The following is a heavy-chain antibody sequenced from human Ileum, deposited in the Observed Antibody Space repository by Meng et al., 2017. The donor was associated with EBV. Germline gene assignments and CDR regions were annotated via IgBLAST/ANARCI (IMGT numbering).Heavy chain of an antibody. J-gene: IGHJ5*02. Sequence: APLPTWGQGHFRPSETLSLTVACYGWSFNDYYWTWPRQPPGKGLEWIGEIDQSGYTKFNPSLSSRATISRDTSNNQFSLRLNSVTAADTALYYCARYGRCNGNSFYCFDPWGQGTLVTVSS. V-gene: IGHV4-34*02. CDR1: GWSFNDYY. CDR3: ARYGRCNGNSFYCFDP. D-gene: IGHD4-23*01. CDR2: IDQSGYT.